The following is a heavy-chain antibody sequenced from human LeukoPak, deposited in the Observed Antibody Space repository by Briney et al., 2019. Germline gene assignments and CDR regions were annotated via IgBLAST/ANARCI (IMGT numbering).Heavy chain of an antibody. V-gene: IGHV3-74*01. CDR3: ARSGSGSYFNRFDY. D-gene: IGHD3-10*01. CDR2: INSDGSST. Sequence: GGSLRLSCAASGFTFSSYWMHWVRQAPGKGLVWVSRINSDGSSTSYADSVKGRFTISRDNAKNTLYLQMNSLRAEDTAVYYCARSGSGSYFNRFDYWGQGTLVTVSS. J-gene: IGHJ4*02. CDR1: GFTFSSYW.